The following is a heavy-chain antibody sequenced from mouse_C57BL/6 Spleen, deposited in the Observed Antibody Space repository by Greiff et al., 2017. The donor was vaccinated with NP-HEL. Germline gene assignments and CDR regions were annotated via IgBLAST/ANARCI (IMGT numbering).Heavy chain of an antibody. J-gene: IGHJ2*01. CDR2: IDPENGDT. D-gene: IGHD2-2*01. CDR3: TTWSTMVTLDY. CDR1: GFNIKDDY. Sequence: EVQLVESGAELVRPGASVKLSCTASGFNIKDDYMHWVKQRPEQGLEWIGWIDPENGDTEYASKFQGKATITADTSSNTAYLQLSSLTSADTAVYYCTTWSTMVTLDYWGQGTTLTVSS. V-gene: IGHV14-4*01.